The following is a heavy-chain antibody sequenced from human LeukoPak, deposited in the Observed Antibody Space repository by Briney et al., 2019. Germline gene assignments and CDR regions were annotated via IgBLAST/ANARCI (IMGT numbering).Heavy chain of an antibody. D-gene: IGHD3-10*01. CDR2: INPTGGST. CDR1: GYTFTSYY. Sequence: ASVKVSCKASGYTFTSYYMHWVRHAPGQGLEWMGLINPTGGSTGYAQKFQGRVTITRDMSTSTDYMELSSLRSGDTAVYYCARDRYGSGMYYYYYMDVWGKGTTVTISS. V-gene: IGHV1-46*01. J-gene: IGHJ6*03. CDR3: ARDRYGSGMYYYYYMDV.